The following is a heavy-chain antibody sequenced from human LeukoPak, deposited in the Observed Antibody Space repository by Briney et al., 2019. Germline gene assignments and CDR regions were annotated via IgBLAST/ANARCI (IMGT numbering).Heavy chain of an antibody. CDR2: IIPILGIA. V-gene: IGHV1-69*04. D-gene: IGHD6-19*01. CDR1: GGTFSSYA. Sequence: GASVHVSCKACGGTFSSYAISWVRQPPGQGLEWMGRIIPILGIANYAQKFQGRVTITADKSTSTAYMELSSLRSEDTAVYYCARDGAGGCSGWYFDYWGQGTLVTVSS. J-gene: IGHJ4*02. CDR3: ARDGAGGCSGWYFDY.